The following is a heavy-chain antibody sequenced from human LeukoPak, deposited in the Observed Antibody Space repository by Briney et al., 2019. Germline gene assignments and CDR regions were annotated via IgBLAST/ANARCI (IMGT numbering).Heavy chain of an antibody. V-gene: IGHV3-53*01. CDR2: VGGGGES. J-gene: IGHJ6*02. CDR1: GVTFSNFA. D-gene: IGHD3-10*01. CDR3: ARDRPISWFGKLLSHGMDV. Sequence: GGSLRLSCAASGVTFSNFAMNWVRQAPGKGLEWVSHVGGGGESFYTDSVKGRFTISRDSSKNTLYLQMNSLRAEDTAVYYCARDRPISWFGKLLSHGMDVWGQGTTVTVSS.